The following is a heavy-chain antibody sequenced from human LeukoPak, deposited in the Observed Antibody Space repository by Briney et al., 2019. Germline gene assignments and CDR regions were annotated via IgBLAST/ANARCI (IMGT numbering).Heavy chain of an antibody. CDR3: ARDNHSAASVDP. Sequence: KPSETLSLTCTVSGYPISSGYYWGWIRQPPGKGLEWIGSIYHSGSTYYNPSLKSRVTISVDTSKNQFSLKLSSVTAADTAVYYCARDNHSAASVDPWGQGTLVTVSS. CDR1: GYPISSGYY. V-gene: IGHV4-38-2*02. CDR2: IYHSGST. D-gene: IGHD1-14*01. J-gene: IGHJ5*02.